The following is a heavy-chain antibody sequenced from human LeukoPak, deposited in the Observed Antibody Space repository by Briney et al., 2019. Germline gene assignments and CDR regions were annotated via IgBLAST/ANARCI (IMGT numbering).Heavy chain of an antibody. Sequence: PGGSLRLSCAASGFTFSSYAMHWVRQAPGKGLEWVAVISYDGSNKYYADSVKGRFTISRDNSKNTLYLQMNSLRAEDTAVYYCARVDYSNYFAPPYGMDVWGQGTTVTVSS. CDR3: ARVDYSNYFAPPYGMDV. V-gene: IGHV3-30-3*01. J-gene: IGHJ6*02. D-gene: IGHD4-11*01. CDR2: ISYDGSNK. CDR1: GFTFSSYA.